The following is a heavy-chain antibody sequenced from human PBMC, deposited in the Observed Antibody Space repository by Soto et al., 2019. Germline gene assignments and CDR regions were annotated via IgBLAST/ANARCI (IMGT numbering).Heavy chain of an antibody. V-gene: IGHV2-5*02. CDR3: VLSPQYYYGAGPYWYFDL. J-gene: IGHJ2*01. CDR2: IYWDDDK. D-gene: IGHD3-10*01. CDR1: GFSLSTSGVG. Sequence: QITLKESGPTLVKPTQTLTLTCTFSGFSLSTSGVGVGWIRQPPGKALEWLALIYWDDDKRYSPCLKSRLTITKDPSKHHVVLTMTTMDPVDTATYYGVLSPQYYYGAGPYWYFDLWGRGTLVTVSS.